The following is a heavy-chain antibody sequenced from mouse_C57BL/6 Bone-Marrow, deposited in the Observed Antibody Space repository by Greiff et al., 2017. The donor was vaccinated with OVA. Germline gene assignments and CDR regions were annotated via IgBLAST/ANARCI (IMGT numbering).Heavy chain of an antibody. V-gene: IGHV1-74*01. D-gene: IGHD4-1*01. CDR2: IHPSASDT. CDR3: AITWAPSYFDV. CDR1: GCTFTSYW. Sequence: QVQLQQPGAELVKPGASVKVSCKASGCTFTSYWMHWVKQRPGQGLEWIGRIHPSASDTNYNQKFKGKATLTVDKSSSTAYMQLSSLTSEDSAVYYCAITWAPSYFDVWGTGTTVTVSS. J-gene: IGHJ1*03.